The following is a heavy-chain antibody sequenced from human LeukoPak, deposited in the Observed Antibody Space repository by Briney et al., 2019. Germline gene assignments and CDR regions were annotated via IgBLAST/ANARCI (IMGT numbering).Heavy chain of an antibody. CDR3: AKDGINYYGSGSYDY. Sequence: GRSLRLSCAASGFTFSSYGMHWVRQAPGKGLEGVAVISYDGSNKYYADSVKGRFTISRDNSKNTLYLQMNSLRAEDTAVYYCAKDGINYYGSGSYDYWGQGTLVTVSS. J-gene: IGHJ4*02. D-gene: IGHD3-10*01. V-gene: IGHV3-30*18. CDR1: GFTFSSYG. CDR2: ISYDGSNK.